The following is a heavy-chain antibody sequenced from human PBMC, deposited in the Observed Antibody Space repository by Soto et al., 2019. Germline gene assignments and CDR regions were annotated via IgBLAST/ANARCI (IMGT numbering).Heavy chain of an antibody. CDR1: YGSISSSNW. CDR3: AREGGGLTMVRGVMDY. V-gene: IGHV4-4*02. Sequence: PSQTLSLTCTVSYGSISSSNWCSCIRKPPGKGLEWIGEIYHSGSTNYNPSLKSRVTISVDKSKNQFSLKLSSVTAADTAVYYCAREGGGLTMVRGVMDYWGQGTLVTVSS. CDR2: IYHSGST. J-gene: IGHJ4*02. D-gene: IGHD3-10*01.